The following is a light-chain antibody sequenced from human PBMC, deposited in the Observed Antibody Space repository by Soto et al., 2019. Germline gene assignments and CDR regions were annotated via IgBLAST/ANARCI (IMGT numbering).Light chain of an antibody. CDR1: SSNIGNNY. Sequence: QSVLTQPPSVSAAPGQKVTISCYGSSSNIGNNYVSWYQQLPGTAPKLLISDNDKRPSGIPDRFSGSKSGTSATLGITGLQTGDEADYYRGTWDTSLRAGVFGGGTKLTVL. V-gene: IGLV1-51*01. CDR3: GTWDTSLRAGV. J-gene: IGLJ2*01. CDR2: DND.